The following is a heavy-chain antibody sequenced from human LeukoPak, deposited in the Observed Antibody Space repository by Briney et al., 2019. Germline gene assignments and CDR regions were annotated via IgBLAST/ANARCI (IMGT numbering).Heavy chain of an antibody. J-gene: IGHJ4*02. V-gene: IGHV3-30-3*01. CDR3: ARDAAFSGHIVVVPAAMRGVFDY. CDR2: ISYDGSNK. CDR1: GFTFSSYA. D-gene: IGHD2-2*01. Sequence: GGSLRLSCAASGFTFSSYAMHWVRQARGKGLEGVAVISYDGSNKYYADSVKGRFTISRDNYKNTLYLQMNSLRAEHTAVYYCARDAAFSGHIVVVPAAMRGVFDYWGQGTLVTVSS.